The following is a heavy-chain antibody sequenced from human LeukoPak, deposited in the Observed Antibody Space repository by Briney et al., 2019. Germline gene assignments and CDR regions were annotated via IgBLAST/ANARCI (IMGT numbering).Heavy chain of an antibody. D-gene: IGHD2-2*01. Sequence: PSETLSLTCGVYGGSLSGFYWSWIRQPPGKGLEWIGEINHSGSTNYNPSLKSRVTISVDTSKNQFSLKLSSVTAADTAVYYCARRSASTNWYFDFWGRGTLVTVSS. CDR3: ARRSASTNWYFDF. CDR1: GGSLSGFY. J-gene: IGHJ2*01. V-gene: IGHV4-34*01. CDR2: INHSGST.